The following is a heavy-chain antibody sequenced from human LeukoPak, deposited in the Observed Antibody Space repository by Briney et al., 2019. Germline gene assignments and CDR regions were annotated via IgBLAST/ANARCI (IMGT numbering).Heavy chain of an antibody. V-gene: IGHV3-48*03. Sequence: GGSLRLSCAASGFTFSSYEMNWVRQAPGKGLEWVSYISSSGSTIYYADSVKGRFTISRDNAKNSLYLQMNSLRAEDTAVYYCARDFYRFLRGVFDYWGQGTLVTVSS. CDR1: GFTFSSYE. CDR2: ISSSGSTI. CDR3: ARDFYRFLRGVFDY. J-gene: IGHJ4*02. D-gene: IGHD2/OR15-2a*01.